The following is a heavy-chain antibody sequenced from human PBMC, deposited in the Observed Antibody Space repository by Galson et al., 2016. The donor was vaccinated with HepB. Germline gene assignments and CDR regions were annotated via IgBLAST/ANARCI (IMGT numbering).Heavy chain of an antibody. D-gene: IGHD5-18*01. J-gene: IGHJ4*02. CDR1: GYSFNSYG. Sequence: QSGAEVKKPGASVKVSCRTSGYSFNSYGISWVRQAPGQGLEWMGWISTNNGNTNYAQNLQGRLTMTTDTSTSTAYMELRSLKSDDTAVYYCVRERGWVTVPFDYWGQGTLVAVSS. CDR2: ISTNNGNT. CDR3: VRERGWVTVPFDY. V-gene: IGHV1-18*01.